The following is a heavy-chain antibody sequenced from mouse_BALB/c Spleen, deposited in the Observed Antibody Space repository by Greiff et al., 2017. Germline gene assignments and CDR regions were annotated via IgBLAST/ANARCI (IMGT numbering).Heavy chain of an antibody. CDR2: INSNGGST. D-gene: IGHD2-2*01. CDR3: ARERGYDGDYYAMDY. Sequence: EVKLVESGGGLVQPGGSLKLSCAASGFTFSSYGMSWVRQTPDKRLELVATINSNGGSTYYPDSVKGRFTISRDTAKNTLYLQMSSLKSEDTAMYYCARERGYDGDYYAMDYWGQGTSVTVSS. CDR1: GFTFSSYG. V-gene: IGHV5-6-3*01. J-gene: IGHJ4*01.